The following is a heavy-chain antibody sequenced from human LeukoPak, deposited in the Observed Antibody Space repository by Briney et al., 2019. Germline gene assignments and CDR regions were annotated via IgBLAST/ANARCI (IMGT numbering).Heavy chain of an antibody. CDR3: ARVVSGQQLGY. D-gene: IGHD3-16*01. Sequence: ASVKVSCKASGYRLTSYYMHWVRQAPGQGLEWMGIINPTGDTTNFAQKFQGRVTMTSDTSTSTVYIELSSLRSEDTAVYYCARVVSGQQLGYWGQGTLVTVSS. CDR1: GYRLTSYY. V-gene: IGHV1-46*01. J-gene: IGHJ4*02. CDR2: INPTGDTT.